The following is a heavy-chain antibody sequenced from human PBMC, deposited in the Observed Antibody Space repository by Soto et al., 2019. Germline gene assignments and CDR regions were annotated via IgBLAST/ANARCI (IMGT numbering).Heavy chain of an antibody. V-gene: IGHV3-21*01. CDR3: AGDTIVLMVYAQALDY. CDR1: GFTFSSYS. D-gene: IGHD2-8*01. CDR2: ISSSSSYI. Sequence: PGGSLRLSCAASGFTFSSYSMNWVRQAPGKGLEWVSSISSSSSYIYYADSVKGRFTISRDNAKNSLYLQMNSLRAEDTAVYYCAGDTIVLMVYAQALDYWGQGTLVTVSS. J-gene: IGHJ4*02.